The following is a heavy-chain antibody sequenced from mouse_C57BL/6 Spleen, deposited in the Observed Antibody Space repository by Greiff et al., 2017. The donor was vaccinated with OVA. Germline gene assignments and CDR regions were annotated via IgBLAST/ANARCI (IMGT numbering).Heavy chain of an antibody. CDR1: GYTFTDYN. CDR2: INPHNGGT. Sequence: VPLQQSGPELVKPGASVKMSCKASGYTFTDYNMHWVKQSHGKSLEWIGYINPHNGGTSYNQNFKGKATLTVNKSSSTAYMELRSLTSEDSAVYYCARSPFYDYDGDYFDYWGQGTTLTVSS. D-gene: IGHD2-4*01. J-gene: IGHJ2*01. V-gene: IGHV1-22*01. CDR3: ARSPFYDYDGDYFDY.